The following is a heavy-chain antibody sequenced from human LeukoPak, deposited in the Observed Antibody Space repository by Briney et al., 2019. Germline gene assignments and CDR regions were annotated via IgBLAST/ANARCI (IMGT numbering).Heavy chain of an antibody. CDR2: IYYSGST. V-gene: IGHV4-30-4*01. Sequence: SETLSLTCTVYGGSISSGGYYWTWIRQPPGKGLEWIGYIYYSGSTYYNPSLKSRVTISVDTSKNQFSLKLSSVTAADTAVYYCAREVASPGGYDYWGQGSLVTVSS. J-gene: IGHJ4*02. CDR1: GGSISSGGYY. CDR3: AREVASPGGYDY. D-gene: IGHD2-15*01.